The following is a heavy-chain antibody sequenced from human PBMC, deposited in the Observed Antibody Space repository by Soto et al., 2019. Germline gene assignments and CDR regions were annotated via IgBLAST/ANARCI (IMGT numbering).Heavy chain of an antibody. J-gene: IGHJ5*02. CDR2: ITPFLGLA. Sequence: ASVKVSCKASGGTFSSFTISWVRQAPGKGLGWMGGITPFLGLANYAHKFKVRAKITADKSTSTAYMELSSLRSEDTAVYYCARGHHVLMVYASPNWFDPWCQGTLVTVS. CDR3: ARGHHVLMVYASPNWFDP. V-gene: IGHV1-69*10. CDR1: GGTFSSFT. D-gene: IGHD2-8*01.